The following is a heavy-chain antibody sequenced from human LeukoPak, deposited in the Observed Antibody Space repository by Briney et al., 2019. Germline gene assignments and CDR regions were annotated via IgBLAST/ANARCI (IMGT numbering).Heavy chain of an antibody. Sequence: SVKVSCKASGGTFSSYAISWVRQAPGQGLEWMGGIIPIFGTANYAQKFQGRVTITTDESTSTAYTELSSLRSEDTAVYYCARGVTVYYYYYMDVWGKGTTVTVSS. V-gene: IGHV1-69*05. D-gene: IGHD1-14*01. CDR1: GGTFSSYA. CDR3: ARGVTVYYYYYMDV. CDR2: IIPIFGTA. J-gene: IGHJ6*03.